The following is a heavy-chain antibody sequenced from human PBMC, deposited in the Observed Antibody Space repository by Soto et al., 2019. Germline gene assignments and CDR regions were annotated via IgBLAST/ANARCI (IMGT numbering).Heavy chain of an antibody. J-gene: IGHJ3*02. Sequence: GGSLRLSCAASGFTFSNAWMSWVRQAPGKGLEWVGRITSETGGGTTDYAAPEKGRFTISRDDSKNTLYLQINSLKTEDTAVYYCTTALGGSTKGRNCERLSHDAFDIWGQGTMVTVSS. CDR1: GFTFSNAW. D-gene: IGHD1-1*01. CDR3: TTALGGSTKGRNCERLSHDAFDI. CDR2: ITSETGGGTT. V-gene: IGHV3-15*01.